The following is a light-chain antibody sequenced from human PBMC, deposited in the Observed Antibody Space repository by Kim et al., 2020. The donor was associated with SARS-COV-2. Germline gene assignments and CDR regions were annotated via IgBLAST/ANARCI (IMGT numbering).Light chain of an antibody. Sequence: ITISCSRTSSCGGGYNYDSWYQQHPGKAPKLMIYDVSNRPSGVSNRFSGSKSGNTASLTISGLQAEDEADYSCSSYTSSSTLAVFGGGTQLTVL. V-gene: IGLV2-14*03. J-gene: IGLJ2*01. CDR1: SSCGGGYNY. CDR3: SSYTSSSTLAV. CDR2: DVS.